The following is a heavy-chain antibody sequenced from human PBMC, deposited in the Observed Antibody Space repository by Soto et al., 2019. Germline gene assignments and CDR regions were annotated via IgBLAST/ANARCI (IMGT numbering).Heavy chain of an antibody. CDR1: GGSVSSESHY. CDR3: ARAQEDCRSGSCYYAMEF. Sequence: SETLSLTCTVSGGSVSSESHYWSWIRQTPGKGLAWIGYIYYTGSTNYNPSLKGRVTMSVDTSRDQVSLRLRSVTRADTAVYYCARAQEDCRSGSCYYAMEFLGHGTKVTVAS. J-gene: IGHJ6*02. CDR2: IYYTGST. D-gene: IGHD3-22*01. V-gene: IGHV4-61*01.